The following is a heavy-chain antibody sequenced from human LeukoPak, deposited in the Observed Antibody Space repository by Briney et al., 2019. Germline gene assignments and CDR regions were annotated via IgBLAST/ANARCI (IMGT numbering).Heavy chain of an antibody. Sequence: SGTLSLTCAVSGGSISSSNWWRWVRQPPGKVLEWFGEIYHGGNTNYNPSLKSRLTISVDKSKNQLSLKLSSVTAADTAVYYCAISTAWRYYFDYWGKGTLVTVSS. V-gene: IGHV4-4*02. CDR2: IYHGGNT. CDR3: AISTAWRYYFDY. D-gene: IGHD5-18*01. J-gene: IGHJ4*02. CDR1: GGSISSSNW.